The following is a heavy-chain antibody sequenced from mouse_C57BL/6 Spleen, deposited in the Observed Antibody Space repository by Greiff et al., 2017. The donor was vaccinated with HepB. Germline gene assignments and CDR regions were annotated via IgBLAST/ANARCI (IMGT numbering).Heavy chain of an antibody. CDR3: ARGGPFAY. J-gene: IGHJ3*01. CDR2: IDPSDSYT. CDR1: GYTFTSYW. V-gene: IGHV1-50*01. Sequence: QVQLQQPGAELVKPGASVKLSCKASGYTFTSYWIQWVKQRPGQGLEWIGEIDPSDSYTNYNQKFKGKATLTVDTSSSTAYMQLSSLTSEDSAVYYCARGGPFAYWGQGTLVTVSA.